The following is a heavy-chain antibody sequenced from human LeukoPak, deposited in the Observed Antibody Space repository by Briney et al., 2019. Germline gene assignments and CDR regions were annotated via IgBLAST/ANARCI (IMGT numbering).Heavy chain of an antibody. Sequence: GGSLRLSCAASGFTFSSYGMHWVRQAPGKGLEWVAFIRYDGGNKYYADSVKGRFTISRDNSKNTLYLQMNSLRAEDTAVYYCAIDQGRLDVWGKGTTVTVSS. CDR3: AIDQGRLDV. CDR2: IRYDGGNK. CDR1: GFTFSSYG. V-gene: IGHV3-30*02. J-gene: IGHJ6*04.